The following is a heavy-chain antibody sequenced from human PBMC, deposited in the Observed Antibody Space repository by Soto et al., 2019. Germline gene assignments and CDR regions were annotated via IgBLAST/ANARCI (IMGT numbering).Heavy chain of an antibody. CDR2: IYYSGST. D-gene: IGHD4-17*01. CDR3: ARSPRGYGDYDVRFGTRFDP. Sequence: SETLSLTCTVSGGSISSYYWSWIRQPPGKGLEWIGYIYYSGSTNYNPSLKSRVTISVDTSKNQFSLKLSSVTAADTAVYYCARSPRGYGDYDVRFGTRFDPWGQGTLVTVSS. V-gene: IGHV4-59*01. J-gene: IGHJ5*02. CDR1: GGSISSYY.